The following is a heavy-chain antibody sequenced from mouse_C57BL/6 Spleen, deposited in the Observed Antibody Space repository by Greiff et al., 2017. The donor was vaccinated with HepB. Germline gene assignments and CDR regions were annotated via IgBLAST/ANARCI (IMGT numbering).Heavy chain of an antibody. Sequence: QVQLQQSGAELVRPGTSVKVSCKASGYAFTNYLIEWVKQRPGQGLEWIGVINPGSGGTNYNEKFKGKATLTADKSSSTAYMQLSSLTSEDSAVYFCARVDYYDYFDYWGQGTTLTVSS. CDR2: INPGSGGT. CDR1: GYAFTNYL. J-gene: IGHJ2*01. CDR3: ARVDYYDYFDY. D-gene: IGHD2-4*01. V-gene: IGHV1-54*01.